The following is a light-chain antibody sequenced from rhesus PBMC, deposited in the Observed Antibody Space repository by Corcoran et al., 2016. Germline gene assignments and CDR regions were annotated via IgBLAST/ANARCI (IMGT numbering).Light chain of an antibody. Sequence: DIQMSQSPSSLSASVGDTVTITCRASQGISSWLAWYQQKPGKAPKLLIYKASSLQSGVPSRFSGSGSRTDFTLTISSLQSEDFATYYCQQYSSRPLTFGGGTKVEIK. V-gene: IGKV1-22*01. J-gene: IGKJ4*01. CDR3: QQYSSRPLT. CDR2: KAS. CDR1: QGISSW.